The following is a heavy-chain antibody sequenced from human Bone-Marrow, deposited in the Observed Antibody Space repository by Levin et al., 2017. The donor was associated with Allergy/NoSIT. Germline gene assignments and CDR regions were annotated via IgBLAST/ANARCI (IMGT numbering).Heavy chain of an antibody. Sequence: PGGSLRLSCAASGFTFGSYSMNWVRQAPGKGLEWVSVVGGNGVTTYYADSVRGRFTISRDNSKNTLYLQMNSLRAEDTALYYCASYYFDSSGRGAFEIWGPGTMVTVSS. CDR3: ASYYFDSSGRGAFEI. CDR1: GFTFGSYS. D-gene: IGHD3-22*01. V-gene: IGHV3-23*01. CDR2: VGGNGVTT. J-gene: IGHJ3*02.